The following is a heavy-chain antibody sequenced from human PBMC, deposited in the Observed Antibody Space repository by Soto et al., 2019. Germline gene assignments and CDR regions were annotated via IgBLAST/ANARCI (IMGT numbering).Heavy chain of an antibody. V-gene: IGHV4-34*01. CDR3: ARGATHYDFWSGYYYYYGMDV. J-gene: IGHJ6*02. Sequence: SETLSLTCAVYGGSFSGYYWSWIRQPPGKGLEWIGEINHSGSTNYNPSLKSRVTISVDTSKNQFSLKLSSVTAADTAVYYCARGATHYDFWSGYYYYYGMDVWGQGTTVTVSS. CDR2: INHSGST. D-gene: IGHD3-3*01. CDR1: GGSFSGYY.